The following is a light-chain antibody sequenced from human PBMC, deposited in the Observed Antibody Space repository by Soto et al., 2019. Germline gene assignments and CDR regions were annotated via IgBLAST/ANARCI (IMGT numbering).Light chain of an antibody. CDR1: SSDVGGYNY. CDR3: SSYTSSSTPDV. CDR2: EVS. V-gene: IGLV2-14*01. J-gene: IGLJ1*01. Sequence: QSVLTQPASVSGSPGQSITISCTGTSSDVGGYNYVSWYQQHPGKAPKLMIYEVSNRPSGVSNRFSGSKSGNTASLTISGLQAEEEADYYCSSYTSSSTPDVFGTGTKLTVL.